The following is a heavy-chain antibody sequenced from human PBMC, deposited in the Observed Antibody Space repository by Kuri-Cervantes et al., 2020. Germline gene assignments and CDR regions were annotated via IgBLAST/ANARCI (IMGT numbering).Heavy chain of an antibody. D-gene: IGHD1-26*01. CDR1: GYTFTGYY. CDR3: ARGQVGVGGFDH. J-gene: IGHJ4*02. V-gene: IGHV1-2*02. Sequence: ASVKVSCKASGYTFTGYYMHWVRQAPGQGLEWMGWINPNSGGTNYAQKFQGRVTITRDTSISTAYMELSRLRSDDTAVYYCARGQVGVGGFDHWGQGTLVTVSS. CDR2: INPNSGGT.